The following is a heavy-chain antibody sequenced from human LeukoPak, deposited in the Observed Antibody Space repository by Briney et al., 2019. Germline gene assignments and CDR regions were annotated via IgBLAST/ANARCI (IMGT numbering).Heavy chain of an antibody. J-gene: IGHJ3*02. CDR2: IYPGDSDT. Sequence: GESLKISCKGSGYSFTSYWVGWVRQMPGRGLEWMGSIYPGDSDTRYSPSFQGQVTISADKSISTAYLQWSSLKASDTAIYYCARPGTTWGSFDIWGQGTMVTVSS. V-gene: IGHV5-51*01. CDR3: ARPGTTWGSFDI. CDR1: GYSFTSYW. D-gene: IGHD1-1*01.